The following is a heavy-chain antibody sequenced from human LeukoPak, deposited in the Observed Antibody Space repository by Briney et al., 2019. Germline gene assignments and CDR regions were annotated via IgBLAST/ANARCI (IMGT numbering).Heavy chain of an antibody. Sequence: GGSLRLSCAGSGFTFSSFVMTWVRQAPGKGLEWVSSISASGRSTYYADSVRGRFTISRDNSKNTLYRQVNSLRAEDTAVYHCAKKSPIFGVVIPLFDYWGQGTLVSVSS. D-gene: IGHD3-3*01. CDR1: GFTFSSFV. CDR2: ISASGRST. J-gene: IGHJ4*02. CDR3: AKKSPIFGVVIPLFDY. V-gene: IGHV3-23*01.